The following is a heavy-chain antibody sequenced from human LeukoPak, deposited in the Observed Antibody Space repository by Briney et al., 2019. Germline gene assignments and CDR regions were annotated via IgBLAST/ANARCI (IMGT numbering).Heavy chain of an antibody. V-gene: IGHV4-4*07. CDR2: IYTSGST. CDR1: GGSISSYY. CDR3: ARGSSSIAARKDAFDI. J-gene: IGHJ3*02. D-gene: IGHD6-6*01. Sequence: SETLSLTCTVSGGSISSYYWSWIRQPAGKGLEWIGRIYTSGSTNYNPSLKSRVTMSVDTSKNQFSLKLSSVTAADTAVYYCARGSSSIAARKDAFDIWGQGTMVTVSS.